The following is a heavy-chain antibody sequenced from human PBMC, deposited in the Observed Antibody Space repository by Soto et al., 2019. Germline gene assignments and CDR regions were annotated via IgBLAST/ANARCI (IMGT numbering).Heavy chain of an antibody. V-gene: IGHV1-69*01. CDR1: GGTFSSYA. J-gene: IGHJ5*02. D-gene: IGHD3-3*01. CDR2: IIPIFGTA. Sequence: QVQLVQSGAEVKKPGSSVKVSCKASGGTFSSYAISCVRQAPGQGLEWMGGIIPIFGTANYAQKFQGRVTITEDESTSTAYMELSSLRSEDTAVYYCARDRASVGVVIIEGWFDPWGQGTLVTVSS. CDR3: ARDRASVGVVIIEGWFDP.